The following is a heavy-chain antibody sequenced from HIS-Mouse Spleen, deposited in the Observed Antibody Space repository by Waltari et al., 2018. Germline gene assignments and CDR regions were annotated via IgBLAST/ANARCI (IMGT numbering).Heavy chain of an antibody. CDR2: IDWDDDK. D-gene: IGHD6-19*01. CDR3: ARIAEGYSSGWYAFDY. Sequence: QVTLRESGPALVKPTQTLTLTCTFSGFSLRTSGMCVSWLRPPPGKALEWLARIDWDDDKYYSTSLKTRLTISKDTSKNQVVLTMTNMDPVDTATYYCARIAEGYSSGWYAFDYWGQGTLVTVSS. V-gene: IGHV2-70*15. CDR1: GFSLRTSGMC. J-gene: IGHJ4*02.